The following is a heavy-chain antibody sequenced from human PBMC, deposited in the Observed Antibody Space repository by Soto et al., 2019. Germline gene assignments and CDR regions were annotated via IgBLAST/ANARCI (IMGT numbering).Heavy chain of an antibody. CDR2: IYYSGTT. V-gene: IGHV4-59*08. D-gene: IGHD1-26*01. Sequence: TSETLSLTCTVSGGSISDYYWSWIRQPPGKGLEWIGYIYYSGTTDYSPSLKSRVTISVDTSKNQFSLKLSSVTAADSPIYYCARQSGGYYYYGMDVWGQGTTVTVSS. CDR3: ARQSGGYYYYGMDV. CDR1: GGSISDYY. J-gene: IGHJ6*02.